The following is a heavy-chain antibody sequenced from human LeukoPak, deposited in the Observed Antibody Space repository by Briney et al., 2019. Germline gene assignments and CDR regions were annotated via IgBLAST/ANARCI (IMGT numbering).Heavy chain of an antibody. J-gene: IGHJ4*02. Sequence: GGSLRLSCAASGFTFSSYGMHWVRQAPGKGLEWVAVISYDGSNKYYADSVKGRFTISRDNSKNTLYLQMNSLRAEDTAVYYCAKVSGMAVADHYFDYWGQGTLVTVSS. CDR2: ISYDGSNK. D-gene: IGHD6-19*01. CDR3: AKVSGMAVADHYFDY. CDR1: GFTFSSYG. V-gene: IGHV3-30*18.